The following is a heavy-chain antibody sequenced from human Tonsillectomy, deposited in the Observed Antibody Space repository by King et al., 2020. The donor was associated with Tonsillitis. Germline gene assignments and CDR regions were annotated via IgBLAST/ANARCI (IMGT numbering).Heavy chain of an antibody. D-gene: IGHD3-9*01. CDR3: ARAPHDILTGYSPVDY. CDR2: IKSDGSST. V-gene: IGHV3-74*01. J-gene: IGHJ4*02. CDR1: GFTFSNYW. Sequence: VQLVESGGGLVQPGVSLRLSCAASGFTFSNYWMHWVRQAPGKGLVWVSRIKSDGSSTTYADSVKGRFTISRGNAKNTLYLQMNSLRAEDTAVYYCARAPHDILTGYSPVDYWGQGTLVTVSS.